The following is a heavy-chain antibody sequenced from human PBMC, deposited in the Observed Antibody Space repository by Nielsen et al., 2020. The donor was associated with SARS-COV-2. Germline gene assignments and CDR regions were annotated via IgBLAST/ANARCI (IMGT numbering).Heavy chain of an antibody. Sequence: SETLSLTCIVSGGSISTGSHYWSWIRQPPGKGLEWIGYIYYSGRTFYSPSLKSRVTISLDTSKNQFSLRLNYVTAADTAVYYCARQRVGAFDYWGQGTLVTVSS. CDR2: IYYSGRT. CDR1: GGSISTGSHY. D-gene: IGHD1-26*01. V-gene: IGHV4-30-4*01. J-gene: IGHJ4*02. CDR3: ARQRVGAFDY.